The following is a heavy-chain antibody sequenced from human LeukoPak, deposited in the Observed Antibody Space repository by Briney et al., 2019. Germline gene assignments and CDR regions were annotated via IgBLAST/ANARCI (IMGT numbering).Heavy chain of an antibody. J-gene: IGHJ3*02. CDR3: ARRTMIVAFDI. Sequence: GESLKISCKDSGYSFLNDWIGWVRQMPGKGLEWIGIIYPGDSDTRYSPSFQGQVTISADKSISTAYLQWSSLKTSDTAMYYCARRTMIVAFDIWGQGTMVTVSS. CDR2: IYPGDSDT. V-gene: IGHV5-51*01. CDR1: GYSFLNDW. D-gene: IGHD3-22*01.